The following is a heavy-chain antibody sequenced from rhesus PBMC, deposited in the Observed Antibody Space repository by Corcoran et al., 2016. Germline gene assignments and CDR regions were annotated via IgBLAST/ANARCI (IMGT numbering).Heavy chain of an antibody. D-gene: IGHD3-16*01. CDR3: ASNSGSYYYGY. V-gene: IGHV3-110*02. Sequence: EVQLVESGGGLVQPGGSLRLSCAASGFTFSDPYMDWVRQARGKGLEWVSSFSIGSVSTTLYPDSVKGRFTISRDNAKNTVYLQMNSLRAEDTAVYYCASNSGSYYYGYWGQGVLVTVSS. CDR1: GFTFSDPY. CDR2: FSIGSVSTT. J-gene: IGHJ4*01.